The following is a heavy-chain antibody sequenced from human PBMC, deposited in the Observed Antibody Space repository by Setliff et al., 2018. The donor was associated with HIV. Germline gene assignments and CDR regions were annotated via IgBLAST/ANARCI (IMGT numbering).Heavy chain of an antibody. J-gene: IGHJ4*02. CDR2: VNTKTGNP. V-gene: IGHV7-4-1*02. CDR1: GYIFTNDP. Sequence: ASVKVSCKASGYIFTNDPMNWVRQAPGQGLEWMGWVNTKTGNPTYAQDFTGRFVFSLDTSVNTAYLEIIGLESEDPAVYFCAREFLLGDLSFPANWGQGTLVTV. D-gene: IGHD3-16*02. CDR3: AREFLLGDLSFPAN.